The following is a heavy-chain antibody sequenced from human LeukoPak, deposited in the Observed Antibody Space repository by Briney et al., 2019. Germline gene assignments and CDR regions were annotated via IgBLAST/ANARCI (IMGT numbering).Heavy chain of an antibody. CDR2: INGDGRNI. J-gene: IGHJ4*02. CDR3: ARDSGGSNDY. CDR1: GFTFSSYW. V-gene: IGHV3-74*01. D-gene: IGHD2-15*01. Sequence: GGSLRLSCVASGFTFSSYWMHWVRQDPRKGLVWVSRINGDGRNINYADSVRGRFTISRDNAKNTLYLQMNTLRVEDTAVYYCARDSGGSNDYWGQGTLVTVSS.